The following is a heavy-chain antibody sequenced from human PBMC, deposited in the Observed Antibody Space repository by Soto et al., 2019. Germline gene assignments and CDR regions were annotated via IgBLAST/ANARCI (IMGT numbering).Heavy chain of an antibody. CDR3: TSYTAVAGTLDFDY. J-gene: IGHJ4*02. V-gene: IGHV1-2*02. CDR1: GYTFTGYY. CDR2: INPNSGGT. Sequence: ASVKVSCKASGYTFTGYYMHWVRQAPGQGLEWMGWINPNSGGTNYAQKFQGRVTMTRDTSISTAYMELSRLRSDDTAVYYCTSYTAVAGTLDFDYFGQRTLVTFCS. D-gene: IGHD6-19*01.